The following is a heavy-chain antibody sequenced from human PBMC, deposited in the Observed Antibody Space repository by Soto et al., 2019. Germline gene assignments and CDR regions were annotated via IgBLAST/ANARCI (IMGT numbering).Heavy chain of an antibody. CDR2: TKNKANSYTT. Sequence: GGSLRLSCAASGFTFSDRYMDWVRQAPGKGLEWVGRTKNKANSYTTEYAASVKGRFTISRDDSRNSVYLQMNNLKTDDTAVYYCAIEGAYPGPDFDYWGQGTLVTVSS. D-gene: IGHD3-16*01. CDR3: AIEGAYPGPDFDY. V-gene: IGHV3-72*01. J-gene: IGHJ4*02. CDR1: GFTFSDRY.